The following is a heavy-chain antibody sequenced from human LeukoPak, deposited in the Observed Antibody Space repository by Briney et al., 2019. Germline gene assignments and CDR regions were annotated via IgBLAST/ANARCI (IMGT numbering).Heavy chain of an antibody. CDR3: AKDRVVHLVTVVSPNCFDY. CDR1: GFTFSSYS. D-gene: IGHD2-15*01. Sequence: GGSLRLSCAASGFTFSSYSMNWVRQAPGKGLEWVSSISSSSSYIYYADSVKGRFTISRDNSKNTLYLQMNSLRAEDTAVYYCAKDRVVHLVTVVSPNCFDYWGQGTLVTVSS. J-gene: IGHJ4*02. CDR2: ISSSSSYI. V-gene: IGHV3-21*04.